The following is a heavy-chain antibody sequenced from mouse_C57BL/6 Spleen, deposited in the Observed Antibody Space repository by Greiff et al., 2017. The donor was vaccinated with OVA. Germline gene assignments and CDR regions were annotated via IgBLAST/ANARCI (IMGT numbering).Heavy chain of an antibody. CDR3: ARRIYDGYYWFAY. CDR2: IYPGSGST. CDR1: GYTFTSYW. J-gene: IGHJ3*01. D-gene: IGHD2-3*01. Sequence: QVQLKQPGAELVKPGASVKMSCKASGYTFTSYWITWVKQRPGQGLEWIGDIYPGSGSTNYNEKFKSKATLTVDTSSSTAYMQLSSLTSEDSAVYYCARRIYDGYYWFAYWGQGTLVTVSA. V-gene: IGHV1-55*01.